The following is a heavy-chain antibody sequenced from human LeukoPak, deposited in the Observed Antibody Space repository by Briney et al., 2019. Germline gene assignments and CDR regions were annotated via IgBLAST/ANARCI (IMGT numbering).Heavy chain of an antibody. V-gene: IGHV3-30*04. J-gene: IGHJ6*03. CDR1: GYTFSSYA. Sequence: PGGSLRLSCAASGYTFSSYAMHWVRQAPGKGLEWVAVISYDGSNKYYADSVKGRFTISRDNSKNTLYLQMNSLRAEDTAVYYCARDPTAPPYYYYYMDVWGKGTTVTVSS. D-gene: IGHD5-18*01. CDR2: ISYDGSNK. CDR3: ARDPTAPPYYYYYMDV.